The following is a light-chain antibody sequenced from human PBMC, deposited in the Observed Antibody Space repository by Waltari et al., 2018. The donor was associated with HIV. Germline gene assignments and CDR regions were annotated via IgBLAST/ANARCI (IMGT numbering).Light chain of an antibody. J-gene: IGLJ2*01. V-gene: IGLV2-23*02. CDR2: EVS. Sequence: QSALTQPASVSGSPGQSITNSCTGTSSDVGSYNLISWYQQHPGKAPKLMIYEVSKRPSGVSNRFSGSKSGNTASLTISGLQAEDEADYYCCSYAGSSTLFGGGTKLTVL. CDR1: SSDVGSYNL. CDR3: CSYAGSSTL.